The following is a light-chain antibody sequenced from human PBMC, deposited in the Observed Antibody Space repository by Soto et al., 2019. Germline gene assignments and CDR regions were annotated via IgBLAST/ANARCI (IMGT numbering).Light chain of an antibody. CDR3: QQYGSSPPKLT. CDR2: GAS. CDR1: QSVSSSY. Sequence: EIVLTQSPGTLSLSPGERATLSCRASQSVSSSYLAWYQQKPGQAPRLLIYGASSGATGIPDRFSGSGSGTDFTLTISRLEPEDFAVYYCQQYGSSPPKLTFGGGTKVDIK. V-gene: IGKV3-20*01. J-gene: IGKJ4*01.